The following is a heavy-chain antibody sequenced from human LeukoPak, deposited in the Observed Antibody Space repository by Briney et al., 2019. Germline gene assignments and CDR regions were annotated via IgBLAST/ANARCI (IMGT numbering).Heavy chain of an antibody. CDR1: GFTDSSDY. V-gene: IGHV3-66*02. Sequence: QPGGSLRLSCAASGFTDSSDYMGWVRQAPGKGLEYVSIIYGGGDTFYADSVKGRFTISRDNSKNTLYLQMNSLRAEDTAVYYCARDSHKLHSSAYFYFFDYWGQGTLVSVSS. CDR2: IYGGGDT. D-gene: IGHD3-22*01. CDR3: ARDSHKLHSSAYFYFFDY. J-gene: IGHJ4*02.